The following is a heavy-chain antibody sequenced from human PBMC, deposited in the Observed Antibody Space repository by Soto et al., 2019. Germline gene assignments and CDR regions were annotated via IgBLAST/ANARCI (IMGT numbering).Heavy chain of an antibody. V-gene: IGHV1-18*01. CDR2: ITTYNGDT. CDR3: ARDRIGSTSGMDGMDV. CDR1: GYTFTNYG. D-gene: IGHD6-6*01. J-gene: IGHJ6*02. Sequence: ASVKVSCKASGYTFTNYGLNWVRQAPGQGLEWMGWITTYNGDTNYAQNLQGRVTMTTDTSTDTAHMELRSLKSDDTAVYYCARDRIGSTSGMDGMDVWGQGTTVNVS.